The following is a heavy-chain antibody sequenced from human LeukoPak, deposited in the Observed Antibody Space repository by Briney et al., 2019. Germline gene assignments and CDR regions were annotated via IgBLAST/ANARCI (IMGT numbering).Heavy chain of an antibody. CDR2: ISAYSGST. Sequence: ASVKVSCKASGYTFTSYGISWVRQAPGQGLEWMGWISAYSGSTNYAQKFQGRVTMTRDTSISTAYMELSRLRSDDTAVYYCARAGAYDYFDYWGQGTLVTVSS. D-gene: IGHD3-10*01. CDR3: ARAGAYDYFDY. J-gene: IGHJ4*02. V-gene: IGHV1-18*01. CDR1: GYTFTSYG.